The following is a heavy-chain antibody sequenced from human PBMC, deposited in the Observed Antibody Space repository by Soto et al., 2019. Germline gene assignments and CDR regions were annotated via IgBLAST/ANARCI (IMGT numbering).Heavy chain of an antibody. CDR1: VGSVSSGSYY. Sequence: PSETLSLTCTVSVGSVSSGSYYWSWIRQPPGKGLEWIGYIYYSGSTNYNPSLKSRVTISVDTSKNQFSLKLSSVTAADTAVYYCARGGRITGFDYWGQGTLVTVSS. CDR2: IYYSGST. J-gene: IGHJ4*02. V-gene: IGHV4-61*01. CDR3: ARGGRITGFDY. D-gene: IGHD1-20*01.